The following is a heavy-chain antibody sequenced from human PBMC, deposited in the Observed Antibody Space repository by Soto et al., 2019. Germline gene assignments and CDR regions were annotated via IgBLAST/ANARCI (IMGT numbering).Heavy chain of an antibody. CDR1: GASITSGGYY. J-gene: IGHJ1*01. CDR2: TYYSGST. V-gene: IGHV4-31*03. Sequence: QVQLQESGPGLVKPSQTLSLTCTVSGASITSGGYYWSWIRQHPGKGLEWIGYTYYSGSTYYNPSLQSRVTISVDTSKNQFSPKLSSVTAAYTTVYYCTRSIQHWGQGTLVTVSA. CDR3: TRSIQH.